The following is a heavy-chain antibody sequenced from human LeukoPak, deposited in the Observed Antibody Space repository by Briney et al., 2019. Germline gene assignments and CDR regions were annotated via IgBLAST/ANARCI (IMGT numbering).Heavy chain of an antibody. Sequence: GGSLRLSCAASGFTFSNAWMSWARQAPGKGLEWLGRVKSRTDGGTTDYAAPVKGRFTISRDDSKTTLFLQMNSLKTEDTAVYYCITGSGPVYWGQGTLVTVSS. D-gene: IGHD6-19*01. CDR1: GFTFSNAW. CDR3: ITGSGPVY. J-gene: IGHJ4*02. CDR2: VKSRTDGGTT. V-gene: IGHV3-15*01.